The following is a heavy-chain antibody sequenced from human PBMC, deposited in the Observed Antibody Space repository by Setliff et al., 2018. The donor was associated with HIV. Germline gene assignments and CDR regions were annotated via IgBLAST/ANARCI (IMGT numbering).Heavy chain of an antibody. CDR2: INHSGRT. CDR3: ATPHREREDDAFDI. J-gene: IGHJ3*02. Sequence: SETLSLTCAVYGGSLSGYYWSWIRQPPGKGLEWFGEINHSGRTYYNPSVKSRVTISVDTSKNQFFLKLSSVTAADTAMYYCATPHREREDDAFDIWGQGTEVTVSS. CDR1: GGSLSGYY. D-gene: IGHD1-1*01. V-gene: IGHV4-34*01.